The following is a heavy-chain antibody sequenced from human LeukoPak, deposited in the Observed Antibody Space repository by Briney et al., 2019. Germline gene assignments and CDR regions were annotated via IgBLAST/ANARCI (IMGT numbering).Heavy chain of an antibody. CDR1: GYSFTNYW. CDR2: IYPGDSNI. Sequence: TISCKASGYSFTNYWIAWVRQVPGKGLEWMGIIYPGDSNIRYSPSFQGQVTISADKSISTAYLQWSSLKASDTAMYYCARRAQDYVWGSYEIDYWGQGTLVTVSS. D-gene: IGHD3-16*01. CDR3: ARRAQDYVWGSYEIDY. V-gene: IGHV5-51*01. J-gene: IGHJ4*02.